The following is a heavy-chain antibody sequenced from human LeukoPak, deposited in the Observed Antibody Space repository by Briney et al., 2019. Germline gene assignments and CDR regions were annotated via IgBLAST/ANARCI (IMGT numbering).Heavy chain of an antibody. V-gene: IGHV3-23*01. Sequence: PGGSLRLSCAASGFTFSSYAVSWVRQAPGKGLEWVSAITASGFSTYYADSVKGRFTISRDNDKNSLYLEMNSLRAEDTAVYFCARVEKGFWSGFKMDVWGKGTAVTVSS. J-gene: IGHJ6*04. CDR3: ARVEKGFWSGFKMDV. D-gene: IGHD3-3*01. CDR1: GFTFSSYA. CDR2: ITASGFST.